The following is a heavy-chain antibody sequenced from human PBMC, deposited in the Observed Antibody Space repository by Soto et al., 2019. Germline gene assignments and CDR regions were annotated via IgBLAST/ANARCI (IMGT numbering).Heavy chain of an antibody. CDR2: ISAYNGNT. CDR1: GYTFTSYG. Sequence: QVQLVQSGAEVKKPGASVKVSCKASGYTFTSYGISWVRQAPGQGLEWMGWISAYNGNTNYAQKLQGRVTMTTDTATSTAYMELRSLRSDDTAVYYCARSPGIAVAGVLGYFDYWGQGTLLTVSS. V-gene: IGHV1-18*01. D-gene: IGHD6-19*01. CDR3: ARSPGIAVAGVLGYFDY. J-gene: IGHJ4*02.